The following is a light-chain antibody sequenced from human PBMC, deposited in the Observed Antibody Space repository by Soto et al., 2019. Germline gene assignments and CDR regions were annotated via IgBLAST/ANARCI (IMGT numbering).Light chain of an antibody. CDR2: AAS. J-gene: IGKJ1*01. CDR3: QQYDNWPWT. CDR1: QSISRY. V-gene: IGKV1-39*01. Sequence: DIQRTQSPSSLSASVGDRVTITCRASQSISRYLNWYQQKPGKAPKFLIYAASNLQSGVPSRFSGSGSGTDFTLTISSLQSEDFAVYYCQQYDNWPWTFGQGTKVDI.